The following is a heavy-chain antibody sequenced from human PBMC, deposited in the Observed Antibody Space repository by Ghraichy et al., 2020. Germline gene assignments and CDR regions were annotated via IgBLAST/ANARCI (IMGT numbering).Heavy chain of an antibody. CDR2: INHGGFT. D-gene: IGHD2-21*02. CDR1: GRSLTTYN. Sequence: SETLSLTCGVYGRSLTTYNWNWIRQSPDKGLEWVGEINHGGFTNYNPTLKSRVTISIDKSKNQFSLKLRSVTAADTAVYYCARGLKDIGLTVQMGVWGQGTAVTVSS. CDR3: ARGLKDIGLTVQMGV. V-gene: IGHV4-34*01. J-gene: IGHJ6*02.